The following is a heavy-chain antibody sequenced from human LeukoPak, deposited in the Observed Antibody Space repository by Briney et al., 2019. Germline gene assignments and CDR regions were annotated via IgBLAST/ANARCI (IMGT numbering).Heavy chain of an antibody. CDR1: GFTSSSYA. Sequence: GGSLRLSCAASGFTSSSYAMSWVRQAPGKGLEWVSTISGSGDYTYYADSVKGRFTISRDNSKNTLYLQMNSLRAEDTAVYYCVKLVGVGELFWGHFLEDFWGQGTLVTVSS. V-gene: IGHV3-23*01. CDR2: ISGSGDYT. J-gene: IGHJ4*02. CDR3: VKLVGVGELFWGHFLEDF. D-gene: IGHD3-10*01.